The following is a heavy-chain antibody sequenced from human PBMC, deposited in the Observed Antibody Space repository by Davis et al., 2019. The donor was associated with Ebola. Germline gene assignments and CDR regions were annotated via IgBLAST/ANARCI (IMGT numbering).Heavy chain of an antibody. J-gene: IGHJ4*02. Sequence: PSETLSLTCTVSGVSISSHYWSWIRQPPGRGLEWIAYSGSTSYSPSLKGRATMSVDTSKNQFSLKLTSVTAADTAVYYCARNNSGIPFDYWGLGTPVTVSS. V-gene: IGHV4-59*11. D-gene: IGHD3-10*01. CDR3: ARNNSGIPFDY. CDR1: GVSISSHY. CDR2: SGST.